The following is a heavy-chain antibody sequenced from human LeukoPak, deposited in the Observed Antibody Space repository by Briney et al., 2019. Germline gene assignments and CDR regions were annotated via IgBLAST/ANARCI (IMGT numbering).Heavy chain of an antibody. CDR1: GFTVSSNY. V-gene: IGHV3-53*01. CDR2: IYSGGST. J-gene: IGHJ4*02. Sequence: GGSLRLSCAASGFTVSSNYMSWVRQAPGKGLEWVSVIYSGGSTYYADSVKGRFTISRDNSKNTLYLQMNSLRAEDTAVYYCAKDPIYYYDSSGFDYWGQGTLVTVSS. CDR3: AKDPIYYYDSSGFDY. D-gene: IGHD3-22*01.